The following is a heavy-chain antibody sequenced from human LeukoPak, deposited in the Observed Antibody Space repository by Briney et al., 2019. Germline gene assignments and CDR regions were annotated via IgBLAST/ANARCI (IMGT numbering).Heavy chain of an antibody. CDR3: AKDQKRGYSYGYLFYYYYMDV. D-gene: IGHD5-18*01. CDR1: GFIFSTYS. Sequence: GGSLRLSCAASGFIFSTYSMNWVRQAPGKGVEWVSSISSSTSYIYYADSVKGRFTISRDNAKNSLYLQMNSLRAEDTAVYYCAKDQKRGYSYGYLFYYYYMDVWGKGTTVTISS. J-gene: IGHJ6*03. V-gene: IGHV3-21*01. CDR2: ISSSTSYI.